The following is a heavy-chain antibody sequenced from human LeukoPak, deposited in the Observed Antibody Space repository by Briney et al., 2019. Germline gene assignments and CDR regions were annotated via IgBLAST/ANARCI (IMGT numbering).Heavy chain of an antibody. Sequence: SETLSLTCTVSGGSISNYYWSWIRQPPGKGLEWIGYILDSGDSDYNPSLKSRVTISMDTSKNQFSLRLTSLTATDTAVYYCARHPAIYYDSLGEFDYWGQGTLVTVSS. CDR2: ILDSGDS. CDR1: GGSISNYY. V-gene: IGHV4-59*08. D-gene: IGHD3-22*01. J-gene: IGHJ4*02. CDR3: ARHPAIYYDSLGEFDY.